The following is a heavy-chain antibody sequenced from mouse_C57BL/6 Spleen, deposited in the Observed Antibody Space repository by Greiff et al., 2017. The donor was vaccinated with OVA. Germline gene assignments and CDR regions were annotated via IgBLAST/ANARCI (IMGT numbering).Heavy chain of an antibody. V-gene: IGHV14-3*01. Sequence: EVKLVESVAELVRPGASVKLSCTASGFNIKNTYMHWVKQRPEQGLEWIGRIDPANGTNEYAPKFPGKATITADTSSNTAYLQLSSLTSEDTAIYYCASRYGSSYAMDYWGQGTSVTVSS. D-gene: IGHD1-1*01. J-gene: IGHJ4*01. CDR2: IDPANGTN. CDR3: ASRYGSSYAMDY. CDR1: GFNIKNTY.